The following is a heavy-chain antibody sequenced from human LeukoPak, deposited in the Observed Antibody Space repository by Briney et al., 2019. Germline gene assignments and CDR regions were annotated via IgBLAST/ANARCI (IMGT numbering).Heavy chain of an antibody. CDR1: GFTFSSYA. CDR2: ISGSGGST. V-gene: IGHV3-23*01. CDR3: AKDDRDNSGSYYFDY. D-gene: IGHD1-26*01. J-gene: IGHJ4*02. Sequence: GGSLRLSCAASGFTFSSYAMSWVRQAPGKGLEWVSAISGSGGSTYYADSVKGRFTISRDNSKNTLYLQMNSLRAEDTAVYYCAKDDRDNSGSYYFDYWGQGTLVTVSS.